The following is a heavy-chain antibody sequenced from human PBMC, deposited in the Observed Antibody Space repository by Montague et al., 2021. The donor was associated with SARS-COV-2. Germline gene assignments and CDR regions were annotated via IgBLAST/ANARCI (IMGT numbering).Heavy chain of an antibody. Sequence: ETLSLTCAVHGTSFSGYYRNWIRQPPGKGLEWTGEINHGGSTKYSPSLKSRLTISADTSKNQFSLKLTSVAAADTAVYYCARLRDGVVPSPILGVGPYYSYYYMDVWGRGTTVTVSS. V-gene: IGHV4-34*01. CDR3: ARLRDGVVPSPILGVGPYYSYYYMDV. J-gene: IGHJ6*03. CDR1: GTSFSGYY. D-gene: IGHD3-10*01. CDR2: INHGGST.